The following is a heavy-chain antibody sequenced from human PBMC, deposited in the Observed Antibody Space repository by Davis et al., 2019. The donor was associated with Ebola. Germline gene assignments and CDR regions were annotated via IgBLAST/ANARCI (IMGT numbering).Heavy chain of an antibody. CDR2: INHSGST. Sequence: MPSETLFLTCAVYGGSFSGYYWSWIRQPPGKGLEWIGEINHSGSTNYNPSLKSRVTISVDTSKNQFSLKLSSVTAEDTAVYYCARQGWSGYSLRHWLDPWGRGTLVTVSS. D-gene: IGHD3-3*01. V-gene: IGHV4-34*01. CDR3: ARQGWSGYSLRHWLDP. CDR1: GGSFSGYY. J-gene: IGHJ5*02.